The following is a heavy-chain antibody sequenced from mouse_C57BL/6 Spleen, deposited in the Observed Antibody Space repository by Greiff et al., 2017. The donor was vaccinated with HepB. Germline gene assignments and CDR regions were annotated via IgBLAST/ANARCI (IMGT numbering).Heavy chain of an antibody. Sequence: EVMLVESEGGLVQPGSSMKLSCTASGFTFSDYYMAWVRQVPEKGLEWVANINYDGSSTYYLDSLKSRFIISRDNAKNILYLQMSSLKSEDTATYYCARVGHYYGSSAYFDYWGQGTTLTVSS. CDR2: INYDGSST. D-gene: IGHD1-1*01. J-gene: IGHJ2*01. CDR1: GFTFSDYY. V-gene: IGHV5-16*01. CDR3: ARVGHYYGSSAYFDY.